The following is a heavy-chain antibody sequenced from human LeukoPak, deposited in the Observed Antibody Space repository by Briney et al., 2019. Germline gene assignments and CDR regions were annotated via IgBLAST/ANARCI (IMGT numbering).Heavy chain of an antibody. CDR1: TW. Sequence: GGSLRLSCAASTWMHWVRQDPGKGLVWVSGINHDGSRTFYSESVKGRFAISRDNAKNTVYLQMNGLRAEDTSVYYCARGSSSDYWGQGTLVTVSS. V-gene: IGHV3-74*01. CDR2: INHDGSRT. D-gene: IGHD6-6*01. J-gene: IGHJ4*02. CDR3: ARGSSSDY.